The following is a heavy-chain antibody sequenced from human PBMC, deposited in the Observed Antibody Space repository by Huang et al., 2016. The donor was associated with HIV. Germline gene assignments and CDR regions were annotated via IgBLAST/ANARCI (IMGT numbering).Heavy chain of an antibody. Sequence: QVQLEQWGAGLLKASETLSLTCAFYGGSFSGYYWNWLRQAPGKGLEWVGEINHSGNTNYNPSLKSRVNMSVDTSKSQCSLYLTSLSAADTGTYFCARRYNSRRDYWGRGTLVTVHS. D-gene: IGHD3-22*01. CDR2: INHSGNT. CDR1: GGSFSGYY. J-gene: IGHJ4*02. CDR3: ARRYNSRRDY. V-gene: IGHV4-34*02.